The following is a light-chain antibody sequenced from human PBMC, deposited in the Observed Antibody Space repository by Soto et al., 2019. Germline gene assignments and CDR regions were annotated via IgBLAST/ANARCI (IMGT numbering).Light chain of an antibody. CDR3: QQSYNWYT. J-gene: IGKJ2*01. CDR1: QSVDIR. V-gene: IGKV3-15*01. Sequence: EIVLTQSPATLSVSPGERATLSCRASQSVDIRLNWFQQKPGQAPRLLIYDTSTRATGIPVRFSGSGSGTEFTLTINSLQAEDSAVYYCQQSYNWYTFGQGTELEIK. CDR2: DTS.